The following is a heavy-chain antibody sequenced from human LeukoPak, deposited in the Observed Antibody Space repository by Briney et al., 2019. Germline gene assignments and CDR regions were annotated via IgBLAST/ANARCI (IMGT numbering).Heavy chain of an antibody. J-gene: IGHJ4*02. CDR1: GFRFSNHW. CDR2: IKKDGSEE. Sequence: GGSLRLSCETSGFRFSNHWMSWVRQAPGKGLEWVANIKKDGSEEYYVESVKGRFTISRDNVKNSLYLQMNIVREKTAPMIAMVYYFDYWGQGTLVTVSS. V-gene: IGHV3-7*01. D-gene: IGHD3-22*01. CDR3: VYYFDY.